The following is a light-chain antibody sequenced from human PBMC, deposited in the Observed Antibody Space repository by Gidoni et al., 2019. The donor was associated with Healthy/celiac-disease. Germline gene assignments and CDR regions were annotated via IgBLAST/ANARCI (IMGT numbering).Light chain of an antibody. Sequence: IPKTPAPSSLSASVGDRVTITCRASQSISSYLNWYQQKPGKAPKLLIYAASSLHSGVPSRFSGSGSGTDFTLTISSLQPEDFATYYCQQSYSTPLYTFXXXTKLEIK. CDR2: AAS. CDR1: QSISSY. V-gene: IGKV1-39*01. J-gene: IGKJ2*01. CDR3: QQSYSTPLYT.